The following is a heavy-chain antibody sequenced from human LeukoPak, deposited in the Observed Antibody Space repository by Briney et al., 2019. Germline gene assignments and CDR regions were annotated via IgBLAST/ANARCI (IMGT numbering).Heavy chain of an antibody. CDR2: ISGSGGST. Sequence: GGSLRLSCAASGFTFSSYAMSWVRQAPGKGLEWVSTISGSGGSTYYADSVKGRFTISRDNSKNTLYLQMNSLRAEDTAVYYCTLLAARPGNDYWGQGTLVTVSS. CDR1: GFTFSSYA. CDR3: TLLAARPGNDY. D-gene: IGHD6-6*01. J-gene: IGHJ4*02. V-gene: IGHV3-23*01.